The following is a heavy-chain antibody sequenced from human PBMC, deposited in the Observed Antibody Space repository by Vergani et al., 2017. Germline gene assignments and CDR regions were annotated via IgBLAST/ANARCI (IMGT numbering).Heavy chain of an antibody. J-gene: IGHJ3*02. CDR1: GFTFSSYA. D-gene: IGHD6-19*01. Sequence: EVQLLESGGGLVQPGGSLRLSCAASGFTFSSYAMSWVRQAPGKGLEWVSGISWNSGSIGYADSVKGRFTISRDNAKNSLYLQMNSLRAEDTALYYCAKDISPYSSGWHDAFDIWGQGTMVTVSS. CDR3: AKDISPYSSGWHDAFDI. CDR2: ISWNSGSI. V-gene: IGHV3-9*01.